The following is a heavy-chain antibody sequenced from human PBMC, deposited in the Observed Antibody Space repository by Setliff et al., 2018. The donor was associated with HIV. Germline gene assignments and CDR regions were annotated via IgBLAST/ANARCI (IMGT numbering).Heavy chain of an antibody. CDR1: GGSISSGSYY. V-gene: IGHV4-61*02. J-gene: IGHJ6*02. CDR2: IYTSGST. Sequence: CTVPGGSISSGSYYWNWIRQPAGKGLEWIGRIYTSGSTNYNPSLKSRVTISVDTSKNQFSLKLSSVTAADTAVYYCAREDYYYYGMDVWGQGTTVTVSS. CDR3: AREDYYYYGMDV.